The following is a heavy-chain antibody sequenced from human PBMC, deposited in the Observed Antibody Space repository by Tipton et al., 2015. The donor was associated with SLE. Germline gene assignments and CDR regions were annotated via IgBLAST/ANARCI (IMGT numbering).Heavy chain of an antibody. J-gene: IGHJ4*02. Sequence: TLSLTCAVYGGSFSGYYWSWIRQPPGKGLEWIGEINHSGSTNYNPSRKSRVTISVDTSKNQFSLKLSSVTAADTAVYYCARVAGYFDNWGQGTLVTVSS. CDR2: INHSGST. V-gene: IGHV4-34*01. D-gene: IGHD3-10*01. CDR1: GGSFSGYY. CDR3: ARVAGYFDN.